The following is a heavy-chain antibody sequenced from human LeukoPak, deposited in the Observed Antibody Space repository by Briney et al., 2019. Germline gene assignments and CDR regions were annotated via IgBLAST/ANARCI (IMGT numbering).Heavy chain of an antibody. Sequence: GGSLRLSCAASGFTSSSYGMHWVRQAPGKGLEWVAVIWYDGSNKYYADSVKGRFTISRDNSKNTLYLQMNSLRAEDTAVYYCARGISGGYSYGYAILDYWGQGTLVTVSS. V-gene: IGHV3-33*01. CDR3: ARGISGGYSYGYAILDY. D-gene: IGHD5-18*01. CDR2: IWYDGSNK. CDR1: GFTSSSYG. J-gene: IGHJ4*02.